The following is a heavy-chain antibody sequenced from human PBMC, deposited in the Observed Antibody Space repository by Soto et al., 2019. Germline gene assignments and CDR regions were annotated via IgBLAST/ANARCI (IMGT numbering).Heavy chain of an antibody. CDR2: INAGNGNT. J-gene: IGHJ5*02. CDR1: GYTFTNYA. CDR3: ARDKWEALSYSIWRENWFDP. V-gene: IGHV1-3*01. D-gene: IGHD6-13*01. Sequence: ASVKVSCKASGYTFTNYAMHWVRQAPGQGLEWMGGINAGNGNTKYSQKFQGRVTITRDTSASTAYMELSSLGSEDTAVYYCARDKWEALSYSIWRENWFDPWGQGTLVTVSS.